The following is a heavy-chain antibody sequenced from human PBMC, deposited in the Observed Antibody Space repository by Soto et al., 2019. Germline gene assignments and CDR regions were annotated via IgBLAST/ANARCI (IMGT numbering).Heavy chain of an antibody. CDR3: ARDQRRDYDFWSAYSQAFDN. CDR1: GYTFTTYS. Sequence: ASVKVSCKASGYTFTTYSIHWVRQARGQRLEWMGWINAANGNTKTSQNFQGRVTMTRDTSASTVYMELSSLTSEDTAVYYCARDQRRDYDFWSAYSQAFDNWGQGTLVTVSS. CDR2: INAANGNT. J-gene: IGHJ4*02. V-gene: IGHV1-3*01. D-gene: IGHD3-3*01.